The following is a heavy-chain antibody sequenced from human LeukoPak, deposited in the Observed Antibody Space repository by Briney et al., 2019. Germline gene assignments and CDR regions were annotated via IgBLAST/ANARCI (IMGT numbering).Heavy chain of an antibody. CDR3: ARDYYDSSGYSMYYFDY. D-gene: IGHD3-22*01. CDR2: INHSEST. V-gene: IGHV4-34*01. CDR1: GGSFSGYY. Sequence: SETLSLTCAVYGGSFSGYYWSGIRQPPGKGLEWIGEINHSESTNYNPSLKSRVTISVDTSKNQFSLKLSSVTAADTAVYYCARDYYDSSGYSMYYFDYWGQGTLVTVSS. J-gene: IGHJ4*02.